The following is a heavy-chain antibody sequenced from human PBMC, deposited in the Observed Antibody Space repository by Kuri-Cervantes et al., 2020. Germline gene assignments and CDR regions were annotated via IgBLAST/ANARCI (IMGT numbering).Heavy chain of an antibody. CDR3: VTERRNYYLDV. Sequence: GESLKISCAASGFTFSSYDMHWVRQATGKGLEWVSAIGTAGDTYYPGSVKGRFTISRENAKNSLYLQMNSLRAEDTAVYYCVTERRNYYLDVWGKGTTVTVSS. J-gene: IGHJ6*03. V-gene: IGHV3-13*01. CDR1: GFTFSSYD. CDR2: IGTAGDT.